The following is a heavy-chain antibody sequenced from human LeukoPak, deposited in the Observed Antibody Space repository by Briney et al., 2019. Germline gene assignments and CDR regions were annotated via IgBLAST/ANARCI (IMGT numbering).Heavy chain of an antibody. D-gene: IGHD3-10*01. Sequence: GGSLRLSCAASGFTVSSYAMRWVRQGPGKVMEWVSAISGSGGSTYYAGSGKGRCIISRNNSKNTLYLQMNSLRAEETAVYYCARDNHYYGSGSYDYWGQGTLVTVSS. CDR1: GFTVSSYA. J-gene: IGHJ4*02. CDR3: ARDNHYYGSGSYDY. CDR2: ISGSGGST. V-gene: IGHV3-23*01.